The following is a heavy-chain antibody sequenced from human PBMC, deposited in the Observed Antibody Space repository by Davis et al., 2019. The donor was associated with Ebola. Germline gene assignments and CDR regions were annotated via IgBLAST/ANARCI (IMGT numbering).Heavy chain of an antibody. CDR2: INPNSGGT. Sequence: ASVKVSCKASGYTFTSYYMHWVRQAPGQGLEWMGWINPNSGGTNYAQKFQGRVTMTRDTSISTAYMELSRLRSDDTAVYYCARVVATGEGLYYYYGMDVWGQGTTVTVSS. D-gene: IGHD5-12*01. CDR3: ARVVATGEGLYYYYGMDV. J-gene: IGHJ6*02. V-gene: IGHV1-2*02. CDR1: GYTFTSYY.